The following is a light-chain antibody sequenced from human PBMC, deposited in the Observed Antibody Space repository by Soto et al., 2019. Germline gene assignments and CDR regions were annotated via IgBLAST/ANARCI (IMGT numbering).Light chain of an antibody. V-gene: IGKV1-9*01. CDR3: QQYNSYS. CDR2: AAF. CDR1: QGISSY. Sequence: DIQLTQSPSFLSASVGDTVTITCRASQGISSYLAWYQQKPGEAPNLLIYAAFTLQSGVPSRFSGSGSGTEFTLTISSLLPEDFATYYCQQYNSYSFGQGTKVDIK. J-gene: IGKJ1*01.